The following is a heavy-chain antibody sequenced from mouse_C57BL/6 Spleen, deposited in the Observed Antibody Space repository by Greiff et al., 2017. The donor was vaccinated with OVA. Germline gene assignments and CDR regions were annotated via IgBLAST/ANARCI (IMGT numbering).Heavy chain of an antibody. J-gene: IGHJ1*03. Sequence: EVKLVESGGGLVKPGGSLKLSCAASGFTFSDYGMHWVRQAPEKGLEWVAYISSGSSTIYYADTVKGRFTISRDNAKNTLFLQMTSLRSEDTAIYYCAKLIYYDYGGRYFDVWGTGTTVTVSS. D-gene: IGHD2-4*01. CDR2: ISSGSSTI. CDR3: AKLIYYDYGGRYFDV. V-gene: IGHV5-17*01. CDR1: GFTFSDYG.